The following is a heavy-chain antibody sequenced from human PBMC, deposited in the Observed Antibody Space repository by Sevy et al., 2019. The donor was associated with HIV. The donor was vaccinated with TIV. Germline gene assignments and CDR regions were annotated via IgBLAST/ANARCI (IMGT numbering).Heavy chain of an antibody. CDR3: ARPYGSGSWEAFDV. V-gene: IGHV3-21*01. CDR2: ISGSSNYI. CDR1: GFNFDSYT. Sequence: GGSLRLSCAASGFNFDSYTMNWVRQAPGQGLEWVSSISGSSNYIYYAKSLKGRFTISRDNAKNSVYLKMNSLRVDDTAVYFCARPYGSGSWEAFDVWGQGTVVTVSS. J-gene: IGHJ3*01. D-gene: IGHD3-10*01.